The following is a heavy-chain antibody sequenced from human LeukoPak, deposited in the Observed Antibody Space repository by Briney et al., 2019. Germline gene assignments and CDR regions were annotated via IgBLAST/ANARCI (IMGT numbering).Heavy chain of an antibody. D-gene: IGHD3-3*01. CDR1: GFTFSSYS. Sequence: PGGSLRLSCAASGFTFSSYSFNWVRQAPGKGLVWVSRINTDGSSTNYADSVKGRFTISRDNARNTVYLQMNSLRAEDTAVYYCVRLLDRDYWGQGTLVTVSS. V-gene: IGHV3-74*01. CDR3: VRLLDRDY. J-gene: IGHJ4*02. CDR2: INTDGSST.